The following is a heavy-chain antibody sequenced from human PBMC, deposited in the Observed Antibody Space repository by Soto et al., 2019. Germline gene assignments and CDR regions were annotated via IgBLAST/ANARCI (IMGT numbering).Heavy chain of an antibody. CDR1: WGSVSSNTAT. V-gene: IGHV6-1*01. Sequence: PSQTLSLPRAISWGSVSSNTATWNWVRQSPSRGLEWLGRTYYRSNWNFDYALSVKSRITINPDTSKNQFSLQLNSLTPEDTAVYYCAGELDIHHGLGYWGPGTSVTVS. CDR3: AGELDIHHGLGY. J-gene: IGHJ4*02. D-gene: IGHD6-19*01. CDR2: TYYRSNWNF.